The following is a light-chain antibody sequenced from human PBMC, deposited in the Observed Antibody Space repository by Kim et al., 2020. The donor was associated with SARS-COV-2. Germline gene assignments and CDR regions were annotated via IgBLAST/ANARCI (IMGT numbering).Light chain of an antibody. Sequence: GDRVTITYRASQSISNYLNWYQQKPGKAPKLLIYAASSLQSGDPSRFSGRGSGTDFTLTISSLQPEDFATYYCQQSSSTPRTFGQGTKVDIK. V-gene: IGKV1-39*01. J-gene: IGKJ1*01. CDR3: QQSSSTPRT. CDR2: AAS. CDR1: QSISNY.